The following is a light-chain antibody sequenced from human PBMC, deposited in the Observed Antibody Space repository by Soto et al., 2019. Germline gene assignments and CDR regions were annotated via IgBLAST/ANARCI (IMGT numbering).Light chain of an antibody. Sequence: EVVLTQSPATLSVSPGERATLSGRASHSVTRNLAWYQQKPCQAPRLVIYDASTRATGITDRFSGSGSGTECTLTISSLQSEDFAVYSCQQYSRWPPEINFGGGTRVDVK. CDR3: QQYSRWPPEIN. CDR2: DAS. J-gene: IGKJ4*01. V-gene: IGKV3D-15*01. CDR1: HSVTRN.